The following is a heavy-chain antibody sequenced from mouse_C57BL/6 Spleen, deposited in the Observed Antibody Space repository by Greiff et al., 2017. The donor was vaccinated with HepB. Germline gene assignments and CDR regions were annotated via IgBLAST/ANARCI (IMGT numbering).Heavy chain of an antibody. CDR3: ARSADYVPFAY. Sequence: QVQLQQPGAELVKPGASVKLSCKASGYTFTSYWMPWVKQRPGQGLEWIGMIHPNSGSTNYNEKFKSKATLTVDKSSSTAYMRLSSLTSEDSAVYYCARSADYVPFAYWGQGTLVTVSA. CDR2: IHPNSGST. D-gene: IGHD2-4*01. V-gene: IGHV1-64*01. CDR1: GYTFTSYW. J-gene: IGHJ3*01.